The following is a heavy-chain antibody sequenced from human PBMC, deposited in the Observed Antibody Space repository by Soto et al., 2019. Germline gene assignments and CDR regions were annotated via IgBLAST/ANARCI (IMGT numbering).Heavy chain of an antibody. J-gene: IGHJ6*03. V-gene: IGHV4-34*01. CDR2: INHSGST. D-gene: IGHD3-3*01. CDR1: GGSFSGYY. CDR3: ARGSPGRYDFWSGRYYYYYMDV. Sequence: SETLSLTCAVYGGSFSGYYWSWIRQPPGKGLEWIGEINHSGSTNYNPSLKSRVTISVDTSKNQFSLKLSSVTAADTAVYYCARGSPGRYDFWSGRYYYYYMDVWGKGTTVTVSS.